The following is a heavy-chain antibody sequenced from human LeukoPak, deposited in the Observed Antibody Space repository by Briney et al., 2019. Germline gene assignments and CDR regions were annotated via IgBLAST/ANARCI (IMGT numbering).Heavy chain of an antibody. CDR2: INHSGST. Sequence: PSETLSLTCAVYGGSFSGYYWSWIRQPPGKGLEWIGEINHSGSTNYNPSLKSRVTISVDTSKNQFSLKLSSVTAADTAVYYCARRGRYFDWLLSLPFDYWGQGTLVTVSS. J-gene: IGHJ4*02. V-gene: IGHV4-34*01. CDR3: ARRGRYFDWLLSLPFDY. CDR1: GGSFSGYY. D-gene: IGHD3-9*01.